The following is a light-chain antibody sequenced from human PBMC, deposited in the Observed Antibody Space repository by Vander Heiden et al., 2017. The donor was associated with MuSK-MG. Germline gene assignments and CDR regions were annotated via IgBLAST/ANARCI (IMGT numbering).Light chain of an antibody. V-gene: IGKV3-11*01. CDR2: DAS. Sequence: EIVLTQSPATLSLSPGERATLSCRASQSVSSYLAWYQQKPVQAPRLLIYDASNRDTVIKDRFSGSGSGTDFTLTSSSLENEDFEGYDPQQRSNWLFGGGTKVEIK. J-gene: IGKJ4*01. CDR1: QSVSSY. CDR3: QQRSNWL.